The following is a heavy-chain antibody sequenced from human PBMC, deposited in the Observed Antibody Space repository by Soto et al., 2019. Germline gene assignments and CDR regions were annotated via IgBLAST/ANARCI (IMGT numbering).Heavy chain of an antibody. D-gene: IGHD6-25*01. Sequence: QVQLVESGGGLVKPGGSLRLSCAASGFTFSDHYMTWIRQAPGKGPEWLSYISGGGDIISYADSVKGRFIISRDNAKRSLYLQRNSLTVEDTAVYYCSRDPRLADYWGQGTLVTVSS. CDR2: ISGGGDII. CDR3: SRDPRLADY. J-gene: IGHJ4*02. CDR1: GFTFSDHY. V-gene: IGHV3-11*01.